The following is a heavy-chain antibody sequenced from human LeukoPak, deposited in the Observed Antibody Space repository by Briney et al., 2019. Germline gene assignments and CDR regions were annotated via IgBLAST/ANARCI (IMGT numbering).Heavy chain of an antibody. V-gene: IGHV3-11*04. CDR2: ISSSGSTI. D-gene: IGHD3-9*01. Sequence: GGSLRLSCAASGFTFSDYYMSWIRQAPGKGLEWVSYISSSGSTIYYADSVKGRFTISRDNAKNSLYLQMNSLRAEDTAVYYCAREYYDILTGYYNDFDYWGQGTLVTVSS. CDR3: AREYYDILTGYYNDFDY. J-gene: IGHJ4*02. CDR1: GFTFSDYY.